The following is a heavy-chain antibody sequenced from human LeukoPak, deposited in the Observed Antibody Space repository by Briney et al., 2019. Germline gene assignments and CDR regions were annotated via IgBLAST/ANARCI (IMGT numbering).Heavy chain of an antibody. CDR2: INPSGGST. D-gene: IGHD1-26*01. J-gene: IGHJ4*02. Sequence: ASVKVSCKASGYTFTSYFMLWVRQAPGQGLEWMGIINPSGGSTSYVQKFLGRVTMTRDTSTSTVYMELSSLRSEDTAVYYCTRSSGSYEIDYWGQGTLVTVSS. CDR3: TRSSGSYEIDY. V-gene: IGHV1-46*01. CDR1: GYTFTSYF.